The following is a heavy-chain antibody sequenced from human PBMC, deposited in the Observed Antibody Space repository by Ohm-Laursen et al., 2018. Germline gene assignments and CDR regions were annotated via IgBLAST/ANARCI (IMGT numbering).Heavy chain of an antibody. D-gene: IGHD6-19*01. V-gene: IGHV3-48*04. CDR2: ISNDVSVT. J-gene: IGHJ4*02. Sequence: SLRLSCAGSGFPFSAYSMNWVRQAPGKGLEWISYISNDVSVTWYADSVKGRFTISRDNAKNSLYLQMNSLRAEDTAFYYCARRTEYSSAWYLSNWGQGTLVTVSS. CDR3: ARRTEYSSAWYLSN. CDR1: GFPFSAYS.